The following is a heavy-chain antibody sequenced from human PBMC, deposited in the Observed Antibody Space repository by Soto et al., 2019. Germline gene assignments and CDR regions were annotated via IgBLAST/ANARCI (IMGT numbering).Heavy chain of an antibody. J-gene: IGHJ5*02. D-gene: IGHD1-1*01. CDR3: ARDGYNYNWFYP. CDR1: GGSISSYY. CDR2: IYYSGST. Sequence: PSETLSLTCTVSGGSISSYYWSWIRQPPGNGLEWIGYIYYSGSTNYNPSLKSRVTISVETSKNQFSLKLSSVTAADTAVYYFARDGYNYNWFYPWGPGTLVTVSS. V-gene: IGHV4-59*01.